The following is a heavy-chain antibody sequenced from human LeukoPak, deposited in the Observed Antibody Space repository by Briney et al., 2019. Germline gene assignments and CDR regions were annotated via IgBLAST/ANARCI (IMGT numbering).Heavy chain of an antibody. D-gene: IGHD6-19*01. CDR2: ISAYNGNT. CDR1: GYTFTSYG. Sequence: ASVTVSCKASGYTFTSYGISWVRQAPGQGLEWMGWISAYNGNTNYAQKLQGSVTMTTDTSTSTAYMELRSLRADDTAVYYCARGRAIAVAAPIDYWGQGTLVTVSS. CDR3: ARGRAIAVAAPIDY. V-gene: IGHV1-18*01. J-gene: IGHJ4*02.